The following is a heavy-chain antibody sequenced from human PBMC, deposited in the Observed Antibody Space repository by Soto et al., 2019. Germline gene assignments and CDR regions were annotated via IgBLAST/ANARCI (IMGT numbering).Heavy chain of an antibody. J-gene: IGHJ5*02. Sequence: SETLSLTCTVSGGSISSGDYYWSWIRQPPGKGLEWIGSVYHSGATYYNPSLQSRVSISVDTSKSQFSLKLISATAADTGTYYCARERSFARPAGWFEPWGQGTQDTVSS. CDR2: VYHSGAT. CDR1: GGSISSGDYY. V-gene: IGHV4-30-4*01. D-gene: IGHD6-13*01. CDR3: ARERSFARPAGWFEP.